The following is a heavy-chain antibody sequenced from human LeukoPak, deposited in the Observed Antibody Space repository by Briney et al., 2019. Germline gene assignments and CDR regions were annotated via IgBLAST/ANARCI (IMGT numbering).Heavy chain of an antibody. J-gene: IGHJ4*02. V-gene: IGHV1-18*01. CDR1: GYTFTSYG. CDR3: ARVGHYYDSSGYYYMVDY. Sequence: ASVKVSCKASGYTFTSYGIGWVRQAPGQGLEWMGWISAYNGNTNYAQKLQGRVTMTTDTSTSTAYMELRSLRSDDTAVYYCARVGHYYDSSGYYYMVDYWGQGTLVTVSS. D-gene: IGHD3-22*01. CDR2: ISAYNGNT.